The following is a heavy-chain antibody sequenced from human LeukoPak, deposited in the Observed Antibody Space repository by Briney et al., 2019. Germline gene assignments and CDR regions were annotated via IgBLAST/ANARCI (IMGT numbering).Heavy chain of an antibody. J-gene: IGHJ4*02. CDR3: ARLGDGYNFRLAHFDY. V-gene: IGHV4-59*08. Sequence: SSETLSLTCTVSGGSISSYYWSWIRQPPGKGLEWIGYIYYSGSTNYNPSLKSRVTISVDTSKNQFSLKLSSVTAADTAVYYCARLGDGYNFRLAHFDYWGQGTLVTVSS. D-gene: IGHD5-24*01. CDR1: GGSISSYY. CDR2: IYYSGST.